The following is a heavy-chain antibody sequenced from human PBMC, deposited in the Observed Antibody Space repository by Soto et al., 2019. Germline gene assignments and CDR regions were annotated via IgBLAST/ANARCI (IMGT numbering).Heavy chain of an antibody. Sequence: GGSLRLSCAASGFTFSDYYMSWIRQAPGKGLEWVSYINSGDSTIYYADSVKGRFTISRDNAKNSLYLQMNSLRAEDTAVYYCARERSSSEFFYYWSQGTLVTVSS. CDR1: GFTFSDYY. D-gene: IGHD6-6*01. CDR3: ARERSSSEFFYY. J-gene: IGHJ4*02. V-gene: IGHV3-11*01. CDR2: INSGDSTI.